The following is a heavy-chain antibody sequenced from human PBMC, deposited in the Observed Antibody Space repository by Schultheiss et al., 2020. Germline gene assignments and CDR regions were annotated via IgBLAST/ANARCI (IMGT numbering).Heavy chain of an antibody. J-gene: IGHJ5*02. CDR1: GGSISSYY. D-gene: IGHD6-19*01. V-gene: IGHV4-59*05. CDR3: ASSNGWYPEYGS. CDR2: IYYTGST. Sequence: SQTLSLTCTVSGGSISSYYWSWIRQPPGKGLEWIGSIYYTGSTYYNPSLKSRVTISVDTSKNQFSLQLNSVTSEDTAVYYCASSNGWYPEYGSWGQGTLVTVSS.